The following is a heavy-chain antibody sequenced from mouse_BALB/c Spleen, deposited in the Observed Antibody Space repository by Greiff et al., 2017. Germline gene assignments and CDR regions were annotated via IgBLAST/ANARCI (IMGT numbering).Heavy chain of an antibody. CDR1: GFTFSSFG. J-gene: IGHJ4*01. V-gene: IGHV5-17*02. CDR2: ISSGSSTI. D-gene: IGHD1-1*01. Sequence: EVQGVESGGGLVQPGGSRKLSCAASGFTFSSFGMHWVRQAPEKGLAWVAYISSGSSTIYYADTVKGRFTISRDNPKNTLFLQMTSLRSEDTAMYYCARGRYGSSNAYAMDYWGQGTSVTVSS. CDR3: ARGRYGSSNAYAMDY.